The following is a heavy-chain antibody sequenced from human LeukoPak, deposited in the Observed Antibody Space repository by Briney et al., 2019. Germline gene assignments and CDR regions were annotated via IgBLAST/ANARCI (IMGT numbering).Heavy chain of an antibody. Sequence: GGSLRLSCAASGFTFSSYAMNWVRQAPGKGLEWVALISSDGNDKLYGDSVKGRFTISRDDSKSTLYLQMNSLRAEDTAVYYCTTKVIRGNSGDDYDDWGQGTLVTVSS. CDR3: TTKVIRGNSGDDYDD. J-gene: IGHJ4*02. V-gene: IGHV3-30*03. CDR2: ISSDGNDK. D-gene: IGHD5-12*01. CDR1: GFTFSSYA.